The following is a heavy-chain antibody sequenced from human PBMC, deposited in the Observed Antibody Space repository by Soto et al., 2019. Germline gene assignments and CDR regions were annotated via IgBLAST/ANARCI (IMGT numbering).Heavy chain of an antibody. Sequence: EVQLVESGGGLVQPGGSLRLSGAASGFTFSSYSMNWVGQAPGKGLEWVSYISSSSSTIYYADSVKGRFTISRDNAKNSLYLQMNSLRAEDTAVYYCARDSGYSYGPPDYWGQGTLVTVSS. J-gene: IGHJ4*02. CDR2: ISSSSSTI. V-gene: IGHV3-48*01. CDR1: GFTFSSYS. CDR3: ARDSGYSYGPPDY. D-gene: IGHD5-18*01.